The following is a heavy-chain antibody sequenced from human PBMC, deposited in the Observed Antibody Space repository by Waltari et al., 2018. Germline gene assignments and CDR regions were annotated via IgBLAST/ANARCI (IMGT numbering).Heavy chain of an antibody. CDR3: VRDKSGGYYDY. V-gene: IGHV3-72*01. Sequence: EVQVVESGGGLVQPGGSLRPPCAASGFTSTDHYMNWVRQAPGKGLEWVGLIRNRARSFTTDYAASVEGRFAISRDDSKNLLYLQMNSLKTEDTAVYYCVRDKSGGYYDYWGQGTLVTVSS. CDR2: IRNRARSFTT. D-gene: IGHD1-26*01. J-gene: IGHJ4*02. CDR1: GFTSTDHY.